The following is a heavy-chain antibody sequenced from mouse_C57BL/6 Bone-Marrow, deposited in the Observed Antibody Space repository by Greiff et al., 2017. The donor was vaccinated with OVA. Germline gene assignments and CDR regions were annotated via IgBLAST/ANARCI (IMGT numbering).Heavy chain of an antibody. CDR1: GYTFTSYW. CDR2: IDPSDSYT. CDR3: ASAAFAY. V-gene: IGHV1-50*01. Sequence: VQLQQPGAELVKPGASVKLSCKASGYTFTSYWMQWVKQRPGQGLEWIGEIDPSDSYTNYTQKFKGKATLTVDTSSSTAYMQLSSLTSEDPAVYYCASAAFAYWGQGTLVTVSA. J-gene: IGHJ3*01.